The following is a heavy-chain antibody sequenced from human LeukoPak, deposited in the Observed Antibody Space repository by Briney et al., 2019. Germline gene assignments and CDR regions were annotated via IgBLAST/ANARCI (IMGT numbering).Heavy chain of an antibody. CDR2: IYTSGIT. CDR1: GGSITNYY. Sequence: SETLSLTCTVSGGSITNYYWSWIRQPAGKGLEWIGRIYTSGITDYNPSLRSRVTLSVDTSKNHFSLKLSSVTAADTAVYFCAREHRDYVGDSYYYGCWGQGTLVTVSS. V-gene: IGHV4-4*07. CDR3: AREHRDYVGDSYYYGC. J-gene: IGHJ4*02. D-gene: IGHD3-22*01.